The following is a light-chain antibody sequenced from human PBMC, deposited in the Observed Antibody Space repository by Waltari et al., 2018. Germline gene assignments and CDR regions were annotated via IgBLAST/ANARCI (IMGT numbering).Light chain of an antibody. CDR3: QQYGRSSWT. V-gene: IGKV3-20*01. J-gene: IGKJ1*01. CDR2: GAS. Sequence: EIVLTQSPGTLSLSPVERAALSCRASQSVSSSDLAWYQQKPGQAPRLIIYGASSRATGIPDRFSGSGSGTDFTLAISRLEPEDFAVYYCQQYGRSSWTFGQGTKVEIK. CDR1: QSVSSSD.